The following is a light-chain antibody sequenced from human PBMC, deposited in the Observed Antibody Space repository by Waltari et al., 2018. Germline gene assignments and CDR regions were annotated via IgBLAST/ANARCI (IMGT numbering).Light chain of an antibody. V-gene: IGLV2-11*01. CDR3: CSYAGSSL. J-gene: IGLJ2*01. CDR1: SSDVGGYNY. Sequence: QSALTQPRSVSGSPGQSVTISCTGTSSDVGGYNYVSWYHPHPGKAPKLMIYDVSKRPSGVPDRFSGSKSGNTASLTISGLQAEDEADYYCCSYAGSSLFGGGTKLTVL. CDR2: DVS.